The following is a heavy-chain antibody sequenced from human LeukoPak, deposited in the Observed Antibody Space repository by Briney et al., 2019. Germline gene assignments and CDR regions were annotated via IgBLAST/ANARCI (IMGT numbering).Heavy chain of an antibody. Sequence: PSETLSLTCAVYGGSFSGYYWSWIRQPPGKGLEWIGEINHSGSTNYNPSLKSRVTISVDTSKNQFSLKLSSVTAADTAVYYCARERGVRVFDYWGQGTLVPSPQ. CDR2: INHSGST. CDR3: ARERGVRVFDY. D-gene: IGHD1-1*01. J-gene: IGHJ4*02. CDR1: GGSFSGYY. V-gene: IGHV4-34*01.